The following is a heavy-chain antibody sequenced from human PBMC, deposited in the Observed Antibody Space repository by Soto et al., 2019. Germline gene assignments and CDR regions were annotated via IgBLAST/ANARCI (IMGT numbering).Heavy chain of an antibody. CDR3: ARDLIYDFWSGYWGSPLSTT. Sequence: SETLSLTCTVSGGSISSGGYYWSWIRQHPGKGLEWIGYIYYSGSTYYNPSLKSRVTISVDTSKNQFSLKLSSVTAADTAVYYCARDLIYDFWSGYWGSPLSTTWGQGTLVTVSS. J-gene: IGHJ4*02. CDR2: IYYSGST. D-gene: IGHD3-3*01. V-gene: IGHV4-31*03. CDR1: GGSISSGGYY.